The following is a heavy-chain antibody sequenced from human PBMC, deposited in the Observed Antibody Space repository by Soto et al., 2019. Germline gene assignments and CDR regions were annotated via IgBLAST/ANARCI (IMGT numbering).Heavy chain of an antibody. D-gene: IGHD3-3*01. V-gene: IGHV4-61*01. CDR1: GGSVSSGSYY. Sequence: SGTLSLTCTVSGGSVSSGSYYWSWIRQPPGKGLEWIGYIYYSGSTNYNPSLKSRVTISVDTSKNQFSLKLSSVTAADTAVYYCASSRFLEWLSFDYWGQGTLVTVSS. CDR2: IYYSGST. J-gene: IGHJ4*02. CDR3: ASSRFLEWLSFDY.